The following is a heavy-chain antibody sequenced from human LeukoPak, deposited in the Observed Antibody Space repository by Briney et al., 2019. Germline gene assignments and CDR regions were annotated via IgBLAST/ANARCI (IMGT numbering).Heavy chain of an antibody. CDR1: GSTFNTFN. J-gene: IGHJ4*02. V-gene: IGHV3-21*01. Sequence: GGSLRLSCAASGSTFNTFNMNWVRQAPGKGLEWVSSITSGGDYIYYADSVKGRFTTSRDNARNSLSLQLNSLRVEDTAVYYCARGHYDVLAASYKWTPDYWGQGTLVTVSS. D-gene: IGHD3-9*01. CDR2: ITSGGDYI. CDR3: ARGHYDVLAASYKWTPDY.